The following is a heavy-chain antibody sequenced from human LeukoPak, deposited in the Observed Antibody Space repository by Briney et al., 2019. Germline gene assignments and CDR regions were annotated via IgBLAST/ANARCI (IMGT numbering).Heavy chain of an antibody. D-gene: IGHD3-22*01. J-gene: IGHJ3*02. CDR3: ASSYYYDSSALLEAFDI. CDR2: IIPILGIA. Sequence: SVKVSCKASGGTFSSYAISWVRQAPGQGLEWMGRIIPILGIANYAQKFQGRVTITADKSTSTAYMELSSLRSEDTAVYYCASSYYYDSSALLEAFDIWGQGTMVTVSS. V-gene: IGHV1-69*04. CDR1: GGTFSSYA.